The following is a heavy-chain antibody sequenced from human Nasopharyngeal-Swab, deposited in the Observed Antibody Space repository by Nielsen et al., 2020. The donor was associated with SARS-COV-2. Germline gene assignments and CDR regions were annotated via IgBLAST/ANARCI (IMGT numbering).Heavy chain of an antibody. CDR2: ISSSSGLI. D-gene: IGHD1-7*01. J-gene: IGHJ4*02. V-gene: IGHV3-11*04. Sequence: GESLKISCAASGFTFSYHYMSWIRQAPGKGLEWIAYISSSSGLIYYADSVKGRFTTSRDNAKNSLYLQMDSLRADDTAVYYCSRDEGTKIMKQDFLGQGTPVTVSS. CDR3: SRDEGTKIMKQDF. CDR1: GFTFSYHY.